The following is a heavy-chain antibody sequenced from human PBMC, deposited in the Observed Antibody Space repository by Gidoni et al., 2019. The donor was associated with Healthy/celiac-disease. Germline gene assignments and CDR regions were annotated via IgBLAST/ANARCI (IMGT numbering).Heavy chain of an antibody. CDR2: SYYSGST. V-gene: IGHV4-39*01. CDR1: GGSISSSSYY. Sequence: QLQLQESGPGLVKPSETLSLTCTVSGGSISSSSYYWGWIRQPPGKGLEWIGSSYYSGSTYYNPSLKSRVTISVDTSKNQFSLKLSSVTAADTAVYYCAVSTGIRDRGVVFDYWGQGTLVTVSS. D-gene: IGHD3-3*02. CDR3: AVSTGIRDRGVVFDY. J-gene: IGHJ4*02.